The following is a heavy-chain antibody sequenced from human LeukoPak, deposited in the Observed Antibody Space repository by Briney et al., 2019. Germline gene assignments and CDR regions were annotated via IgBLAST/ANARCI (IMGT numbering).Heavy chain of an antibody. Sequence: ASVKVSCKASGYTFTSYGISWVRQAPGQGLEWMGWISAYNGNTNYAQKLQGRVTMTTDTSTSTAYMELRSLRSDDTAVYYCARHLRFLEWLLPPDHYYYYMDVWGKGTTVTVSS. V-gene: IGHV1-18*01. CDR3: ARHLRFLEWLLPPDHYYYYMDV. J-gene: IGHJ6*03. CDR1: GYTFTSYG. D-gene: IGHD3-3*01. CDR2: ISAYNGNT.